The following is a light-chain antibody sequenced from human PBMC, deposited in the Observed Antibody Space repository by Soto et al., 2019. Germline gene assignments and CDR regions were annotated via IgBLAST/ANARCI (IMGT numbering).Light chain of an antibody. CDR2: DAS. Sequence: DIQMTQSPSTLSASVGDRVTITCRARQSIGSSLAWYQQKPGKGPKLLIYDASTLESGVPSRFSGSGFRTEFAITISSLQPEDFATFYCPQYNSYGTFGQRTKLEIK. J-gene: IGKJ2*01. V-gene: IGKV1-5*01. CDR1: QSIGSS. CDR3: PQYNSYGT.